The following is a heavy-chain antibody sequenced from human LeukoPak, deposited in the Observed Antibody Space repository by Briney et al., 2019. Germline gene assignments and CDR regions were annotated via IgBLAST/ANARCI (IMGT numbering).Heavy chain of an antibody. Sequence: GESLKISCKGSGYSFTNYWIGWVRQMPGKGLGWMGIIYPDDSDSRYSPSFQGQVTISADKSISTAYLQWSSLKASDTAMYYCARSVGYCSNGVCSVFDYWGQGTLVTVSS. V-gene: IGHV5-51*01. D-gene: IGHD2-8*01. CDR2: IYPDDSDS. CDR1: GYSFTNYW. CDR3: ARSVGYCSNGVCSVFDY. J-gene: IGHJ4*02.